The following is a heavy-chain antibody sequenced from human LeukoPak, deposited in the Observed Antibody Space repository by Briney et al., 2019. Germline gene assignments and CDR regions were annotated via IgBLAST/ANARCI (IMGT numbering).Heavy chain of an antibody. J-gene: IGHJ4*02. D-gene: IGHD5-24*01. CDR1: GGSITSGDYY. Sequence: SETLSLTCTVSGGSITSGDYYWSWIRQPPGKGLEWIGYIYYSGSTYYKPTLKSRVTISVDTSRNQFSLKLSSVTAADTAVYYCVRGRGDGGYTIFDNWGQGTLVTVSS. V-gene: IGHV4-30-4*01. CDR3: VRGRGDGGYTIFDN. CDR2: IYYSGST.